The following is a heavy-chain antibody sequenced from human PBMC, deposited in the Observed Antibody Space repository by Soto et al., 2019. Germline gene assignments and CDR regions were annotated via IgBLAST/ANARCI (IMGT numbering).Heavy chain of an antibody. Sequence: GGSLRLSCAASGFTFSNAWMSWVRQAPGKGLEWVGRIKSKTDGGTTDYAAPVKGRFTISRDDSKNTLYLQMNSLKTDDTAVYYCTTDPAIVLMVYAISFDYWGQGTLVTVSS. CDR3: TTDPAIVLMVYAISFDY. D-gene: IGHD2-8*01. CDR1: GFTFSNAW. J-gene: IGHJ4*02. CDR2: IKSKTDGGTT. V-gene: IGHV3-15*01.